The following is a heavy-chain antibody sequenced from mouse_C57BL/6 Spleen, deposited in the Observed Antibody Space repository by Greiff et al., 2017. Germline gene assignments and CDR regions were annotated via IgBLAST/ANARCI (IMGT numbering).Heavy chain of an antibody. V-gene: IGHV2-5*01. CDR2: IWSGGST. CDR1: GFSLTSYG. D-gene: IGHD1-1*01. J-gene: IGHJ4*01. CDR3: SKRGELPPAMDY. Sequence: VQLQQSGPGLVQPSQSLSITCTVSGFSLTSYGVHWVRQSPGKGLEWLGVIWSGGSTDYTAAFMSRLSITKDNSKSQVFFKMNSLQADDTAIYYCSKRGELPPAMDYWGQGTSVTVSS.